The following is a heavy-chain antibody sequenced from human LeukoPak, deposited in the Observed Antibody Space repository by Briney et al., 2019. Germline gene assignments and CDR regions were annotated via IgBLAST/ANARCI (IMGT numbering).Heavy chain of an antibody. CDR2: ISADGINA. Sequence: GGSLRLSCAASGFTFSSYWMHWVRQAPGKGLVWVSRISADGINAHYADSVKGRFTISRDNAENTLYLQMNSLRAEDTALYYCAGTNYYFDNWGQGSLVTVSS. CDR3: AGTNYYFDN. CDR1: GFTFSSYW. D-gene: IGHD1-1*01. J-gene: IGHJ4*02. V-gene: IGHV3-74*01.